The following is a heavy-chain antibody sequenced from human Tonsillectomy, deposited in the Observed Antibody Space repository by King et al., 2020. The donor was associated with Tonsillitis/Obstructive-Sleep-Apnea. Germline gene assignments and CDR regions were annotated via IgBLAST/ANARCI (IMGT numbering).Heavy chain of an antibody. CDR2: IYWDDDK. V-gene: IGHV2-5*02. J-gene: IGHJ3*02. CDR3: ALSGPADAFDI. Sequence: ITLKESGPTLVKPTQTLTLTCTFSGFSLSTSGVGVGWIRQPPGKALEWLALIYWDDDKRYSPSLKSRLTIPKDTSKNQVVLTMTNMDPVDTPTYYCALSGPADAFDIWGQGTMVTVSS. CDR1: GFSLSTSGVG.